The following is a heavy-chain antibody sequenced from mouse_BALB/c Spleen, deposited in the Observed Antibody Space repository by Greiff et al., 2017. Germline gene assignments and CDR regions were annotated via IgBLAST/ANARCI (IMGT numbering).Heavy chain of an antibody. CDR1: GFSLTSYG. CDR3: ARDSGTGMDY. CDR2: IWAGGST. Sequence: VKVVESGPGLVAPSQSLSITCTVSGFSLTSYGVHWVRQPPGKGLEWLGVIWAGGSTNYNSALMSRLSISKDNSKSQVFLKMNSLQTDDTAMYYCARDSGTGMDYWGQGTSVTVSS. V-gene: IGHV2-9*02. D-gene: IGHD4-1*01. J-gene: IGHJ4*01.